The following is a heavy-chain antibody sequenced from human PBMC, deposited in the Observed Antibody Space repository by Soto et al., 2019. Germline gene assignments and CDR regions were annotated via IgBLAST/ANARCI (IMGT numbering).Heavy chain of an antibody. Sequence: GASVKVSCKASGYTFSTYYMHWVRQAPGQGYEWIGIINPSGGSTTYAQKFQGRVTMTRDTSTTTVYMELSSLKSEDTAVYYCARYDYNGYYLDYWGQGTLVTVSS. CDR2: INPSGGST. CDR3: ARYDYNGYYLDY. D-gene: IGHD4-4*01. CDR1: GYTFSTYY. V-gene: IGHV1-46*01. J-gene: IGHJ4*02.